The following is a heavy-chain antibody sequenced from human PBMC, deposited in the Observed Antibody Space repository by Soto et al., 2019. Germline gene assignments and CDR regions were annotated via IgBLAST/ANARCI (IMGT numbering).Heavy chain of an antibody. CDR3: AKDMRGMTTVTDSYYFDY. D-gene: IGHD4-4*01. J-gene: IGHJ4*02. CDR1: GFTFGDYA. Sequence: EVQLVESGGGLVQPGRSLRLSCAASGFTFGDYAMHWVRQAPGKGLEWVSGISWNSGSIAYARSVKGRFTISRDNAKNSLYLQVNSLRAEDTALYYCAKDMRGMTTVTDSYYFDYWGQGTLVTVSS. CDR2: ISWNSGSI. V-gene: IGHV3-9*01.